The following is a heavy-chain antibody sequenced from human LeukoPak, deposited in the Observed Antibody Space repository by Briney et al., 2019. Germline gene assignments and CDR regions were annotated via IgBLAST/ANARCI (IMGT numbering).Heavy chain of an antibody. Sequence: GGSLRLSCAASGFTFNNYAMSWVRQAPGKGLEWVSAVTGSGGNTYYADSVKGRLTISRDSSKNTLFLQMNTLRAEDTAIYYCAKDRTVGASYWYFDLWGRGTLVTVSS. J-gene: IGHJ2*01. CDR2: VTGSGGNT. CDR1: GFTFNNYA. D-gene: IGHD1-26*01. V-gene: IGHV3-23*01. CDR3: AKDRTVGASYWYFDL.